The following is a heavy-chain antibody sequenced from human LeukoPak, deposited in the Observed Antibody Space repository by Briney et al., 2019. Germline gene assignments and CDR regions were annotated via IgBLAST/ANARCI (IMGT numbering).Heavy chain of an antibody. D-gene: IGHD4-17*01. J-gene: IGHJ4*02. CDR1: GYTFTSYY. CDR3: ARGRRGYGEKYFDY. V-gene: IGHV1-46*01. CDR2: INPSGGST. Sequence: ASVKVSCKASGYTFTSYYMHWVRQAPGQGLEWMGIINPSGGSTNYAQKFQGRVTMTRDTSISTAYMELSRLRSDDTAVYYCARGRRGYGEKYFDYWGQGTLVSVSS.